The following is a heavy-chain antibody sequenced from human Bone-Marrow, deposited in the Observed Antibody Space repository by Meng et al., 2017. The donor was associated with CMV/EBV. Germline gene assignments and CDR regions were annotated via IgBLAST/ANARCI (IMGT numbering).Heavy chain of an antibody. CDR1: GFIFSTYE. Sequence: GEYLKLPWPVSGFIFSTYEMNWVRLAPGKGLEWVSYISGGGTTIHYADSVKGRFTISRDNAKNSLYLQMNSLRVEDTAIYYCARVSSKYSGYDFGFWGQGTLVTVSS. CDR3: ARVSSKYSGYDFGF. D-gene: IGHD5-12*01. CDR2: ISGGGTTI. V-gene: IGHV3-48*03. J-gene: IGHJ4*02.